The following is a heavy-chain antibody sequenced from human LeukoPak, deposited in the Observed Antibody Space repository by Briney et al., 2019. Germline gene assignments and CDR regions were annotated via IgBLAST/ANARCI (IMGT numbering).Heavy chain of an antibody. CDR2: IKQDGSEK. CDR3: ARGSGYDAHFDY. J-gene: IGHJ4*02. V-gene: IGHV3-7*01. D-gene: IGHD5-12*01. CDR1: GFTFSSYW. Sequence: GGSLRLSCAASGFTFSSYWISWVRQAPGKGLEWVANIKQDGSEKYYVDSVKGRFTISRDNAKNLMYLQMNSLRAEDTAVYYCARGSGYDAHFDYWGQGTLVTVSS.